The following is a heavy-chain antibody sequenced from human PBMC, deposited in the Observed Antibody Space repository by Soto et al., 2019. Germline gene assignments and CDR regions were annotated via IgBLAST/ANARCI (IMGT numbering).Heavy chain of an antibody. CDR2: ISRTSNYI. J-gene: IGHJ4*02. Sequence: LRLSCAASGFTFSSYSMNWVRQAPGKGLEWVSSISRTSNYIYYTDSVKGRFTISRDNAKNSIYLQMNSLRAEDTATYYCASGVFGLVSPVIGGYWGQGTLVTVSS. CDR3: ASGVFGLVSPVIGGY. V-gene: IGHV3-21*01. D-gene: IGHD3-3*01. CDR1: GFTFSSYS.